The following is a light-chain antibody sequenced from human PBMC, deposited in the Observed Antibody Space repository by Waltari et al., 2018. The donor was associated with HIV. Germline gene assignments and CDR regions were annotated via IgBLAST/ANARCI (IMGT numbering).Light chain of an antibody. Sequence: QSALTQPASVSGSPGQSITISCTGTSSDVVSYNLVSLYQQYPGKAPKLMIYEVSKRPSGVSNRFSGSKSGNTASLTISGLQAEDEADYYCCSYAATSTFVFGTGTKVTVL. CDR1: SSDVVSYNL. CDR3: CSYAATSTFV. J-gene: IGLJ1*01. V-gene: IGLV2-23*02. CDR2: EVS.